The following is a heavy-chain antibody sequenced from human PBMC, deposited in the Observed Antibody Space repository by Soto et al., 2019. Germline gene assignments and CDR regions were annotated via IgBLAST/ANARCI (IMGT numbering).Heavy chain of an antibody. J-gene: IGHJ6*02. CDR3: AKETYYFGSGTYDDGMDV. V-gene: IGHV1-18*04. CDR1: GFTFTSYG. Sequence: ASVKVSCKASGFTFTSYGISWVRQAPGQGLEWMAWISIYNDNTKYAQKFQGRITMTTDTSTSTAYMELRNLRTDDTAVYYCAKETYYFGSGTYDDGMDVWGQGTTVTVSS. CDR2: ISIYNDNT. D-gene: IGHD3-10*01.